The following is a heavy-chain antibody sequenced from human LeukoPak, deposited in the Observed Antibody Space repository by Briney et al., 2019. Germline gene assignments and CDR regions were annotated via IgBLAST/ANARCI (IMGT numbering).Heavy chain of an antibody. CDR3: ARVSDYDSSGYCIDY. Sequence: EASVKVSCKASGYTFTGYYMDWVRQAPGQGLEWMGWINPNSGGTNYAQKFQGWVTMTRDTSISTAYVELSRLRSDDTAVYYCARVSDYDSSGYCIDYWGQGTLVTVSS. CDR1: GYTFTGYY. CDR2: INPNSGGT. D-gene: IGHD3-22*01. J-gene: IGHJ4*02. V-gene: IGHV1-2*04.